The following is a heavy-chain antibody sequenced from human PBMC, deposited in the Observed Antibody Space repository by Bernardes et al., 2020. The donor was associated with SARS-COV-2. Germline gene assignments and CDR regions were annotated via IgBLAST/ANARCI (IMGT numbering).Heavy chain of an antibody. CDR1: GDSISTGSYY. CDR2: VYYAGST. V-gene: IGHV4-61*01. CDR3: ARDRGRDGYNKMDY. Sequence: ETLSLTCTVSGDSISTGSYYWSWIRQTPGNRLEWIGYVYYAGSTNYNPSLKSRVSISVDMSNNQFSLKLNSVTPADTAVYYCARDRGRDGYNKMDYWGQGTLVTVSS. J-gene: IGHJ4*02. D-gene: IGHD5-18*01.